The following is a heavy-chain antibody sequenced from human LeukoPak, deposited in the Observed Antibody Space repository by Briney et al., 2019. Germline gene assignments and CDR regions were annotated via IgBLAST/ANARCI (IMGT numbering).Heavy chain of an antibody. Sequence: PGGSLRLSCAASGFTFSDYSMSWIRQAPGKGLGWVSYISISGSTIYYAHPVKGRFTISRDNAKNSLYLKMNSLRAEDRAVYYCARLVVGAIDYWGQGTLVTVS. CDR2: ISISGSTI. CDR1: GFTFSDYS. CDR3: ARLVVGAIDY. V-gene: IGHV3-11*01. D-gene: IGHD1-26*01. J-gene: IGHJ4*02.